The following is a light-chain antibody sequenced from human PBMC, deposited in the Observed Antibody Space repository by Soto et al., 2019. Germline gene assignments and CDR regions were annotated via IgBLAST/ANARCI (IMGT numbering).Light chain of an antibody. V-gene: IGKV3-20*01. CDR2: GAS. CDR3: QQYGSSIQT. Sequence: EIVLTQSPGTLSLSPGERATLSFRASQSVSNNYLAWYQQKPGQAPRLLIYGASNRATGIPDRFSGSGSGTDFTLTISRLEPEDFAVYYCQQYGSSIQTFGHGTKVDIK. J-gene: IGKJ1*01. CDR1: QSVSNNY.